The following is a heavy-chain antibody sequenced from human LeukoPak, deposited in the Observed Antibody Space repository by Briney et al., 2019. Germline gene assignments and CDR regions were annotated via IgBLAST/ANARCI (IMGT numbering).Heavy chain of an antibody. CDR2: IYSSGST. V-gene: IGHV4-4*07. J-gene: IGHJ4*02. Sequence: SETLSLTCTVSGGSINSYYWSWIRQPAGKGLEWIGRIYSSGSTNYNPSLKSRVSMSVDTSKNQFSLKLTSVTAADTAVYYCARHADDYNPFDYWGQGTLVTVSS. D-gene: IGHD5-24*01. CDR1: GGSINSYY. CDR3: ARHADDYNPFDY.